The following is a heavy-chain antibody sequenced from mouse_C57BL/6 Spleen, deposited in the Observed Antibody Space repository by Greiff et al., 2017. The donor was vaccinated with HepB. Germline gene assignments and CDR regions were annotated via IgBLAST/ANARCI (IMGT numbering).Heavy chain of an antibody. Sequence: VQLQQSGPELVKPGASVKISCKASGYTFTDYYMNWVKQSHGKSLEWIGDINPNNGGTSYNQKFKGKATLTVDKSSSTAYMELRSLTSEDSAVYYCARLYGSSPFDYWGQGTTLTVSS. J-gene: IGHJ2*01. D-gene: IGHD1-1*01. CDR3: ARLYGSSPFDY. V-gene: IGHV1-26*01. CDR1: GYTFTDYY. CDR2: INPNNGGT.